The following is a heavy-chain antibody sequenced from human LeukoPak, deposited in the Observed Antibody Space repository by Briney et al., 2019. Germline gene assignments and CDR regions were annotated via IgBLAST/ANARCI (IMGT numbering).Heavy chain of an antibody. Sequence: ASVKVSCKASGFTFSSSAMQWVRQARGQRLEWIGWIVVGSGNTNYAQKFQERVTITRDMSTNTTYMELSSLRSEDTAVYYCAAAPGIAARPSGDLWRRGTLVTVSS. CDR1: GFTFSSSA. CDR3: AAAPGIAARPSGDL. J-gene: IGHJ2*01. D-gene: IGHD6-13*01. V-gene: IGHV1-58*02. CDR2: IVVGSGNT.